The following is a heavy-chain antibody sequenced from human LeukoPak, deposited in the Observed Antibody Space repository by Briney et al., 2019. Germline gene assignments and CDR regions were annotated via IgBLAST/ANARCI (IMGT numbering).Heavy chain of an antibody. J-gene: IGHJ5*02. V-gene: IGHV4-39*07. Sequence: SETLSLTCTVSGGSISSSSYYWGWIRQPPGKGLEWIGSIYYSGSTYYNPSLKSRVTISVDTSKNQFSLKLSSVTAADTAVYYCARDNADYYGSGRSVNWFDPWGQGTLVTVSS. D-gene: IGHD3-10*01. CDR3: ARDNADYYGSGRSVNWFDP. CDR1: GGSISSSSYY. CDR2: IYYSGST.